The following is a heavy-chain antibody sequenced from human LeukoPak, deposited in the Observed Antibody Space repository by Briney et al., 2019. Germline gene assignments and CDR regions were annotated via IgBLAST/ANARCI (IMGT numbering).Heavy chain of an antibody. V-gene: IGHV3-7*01. CDR1: GFIFSPYW. CDR2: MKEDGGEK. Sequence: PGGSLRLSCAASGFIFSPYWVTWVRQAPGMGLEWVANMKEDGGEKFYVDSVRGRFTISRDNAKNSVYLQMNSLRVEDTGVYYCARVRTEWYIDLWGRGTLLTVST. J-gene: IGHJ2*01. D-gene: IGHD2-8*02. CDR3: ARVRTEWYIDL.